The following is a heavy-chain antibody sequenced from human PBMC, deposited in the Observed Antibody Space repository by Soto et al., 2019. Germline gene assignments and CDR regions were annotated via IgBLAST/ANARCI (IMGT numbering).Heavy chain of an antibody. CDR2: ISAYNGNT. Sequence: ASVKVSCKASGYTFTSYGISWVRQAPGQGLEWMGWISAYNGNTNYAQKLQGRVTMTTDTSTSTAYMELRSLRSDDTAVYYCARAPALRGEGIVVVPAARYWFDPWGQGTLVTVSS. J-gene: IGHJ5*02. CDR3: ARAPALRGEGIVVVPAARYWFDP. D-gene: IGHD2-2*01. V-gene: IGHV1-18*01. CDR1: GYTFTSYG.